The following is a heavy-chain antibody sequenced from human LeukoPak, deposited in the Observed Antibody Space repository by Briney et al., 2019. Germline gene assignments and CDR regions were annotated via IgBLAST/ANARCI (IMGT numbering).Heavy chain of an antibody. V-gene: IGHV3-30*02. CDR3: AKDHPGEAITTPFDY. Sequence: GGSLRLSCAASGFTFSSYGMHWVRQAPGKGLEWVAFIRYDGSNKYYADSVKGRFTISRDNSKNTLYLQMNSLRAEDTAVYYCAKDHPGEAITTPFDYWGQGTLVTVSS. CDR1: GFTFSSYG. CDR2: IRYDGSNK. D-gene: IGHD3-22*01. J-gene: IGHJ4*02.